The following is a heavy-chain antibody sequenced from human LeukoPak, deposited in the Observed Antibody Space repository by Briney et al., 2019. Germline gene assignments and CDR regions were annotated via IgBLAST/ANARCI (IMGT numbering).Heavy chain of an antibody. CDR1: GGSFSGYY. CDR2: INHSGST. Sequence: SETLSLTCAVYGGSFSGYYWSWIRQPPGKGLEWIGEINHSGSTNYNPSLKSRVTISVDTSKNQFSLKLSSVTAADTAVYYCAREVVRGVIIRRAAFDIWAKGQWSPSLQ. CDR3: AREVVRGVIIRRAAFDI. D-gene: IGHD3-10*01. V-gene: IGHV4-34*01. J-gene: IGHJ3*02.